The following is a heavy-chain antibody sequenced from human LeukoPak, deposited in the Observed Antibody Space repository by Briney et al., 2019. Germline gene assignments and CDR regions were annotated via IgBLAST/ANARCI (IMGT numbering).Heavy chain of an antibody. CDR2: IYTSGST. CDR3: ARYSDSSGYYLDAFDI. CDR1: GGSISSYY. V-gene: IGHV4-4*07. J-gene: IGHJ3*02. Sequence: PSETLSLTCTVSGGSISSYYWSWIRQPAGKGLEWIGRIYTSGSTNYNPSLKSRVTMSVDTSKNRFSLKLSSVTAADTAVYYCARYSDSSGYYLDAFDIWGQGTMVTVSS. D-gene: IGHD3-22*01.